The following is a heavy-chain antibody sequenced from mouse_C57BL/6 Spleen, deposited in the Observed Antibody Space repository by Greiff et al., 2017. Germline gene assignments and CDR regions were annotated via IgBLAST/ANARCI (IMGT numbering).Heavy chain of an antibody. D-gene: IGHD1-2*01. J-gene: IGHJ2*01. V-gene: IGHV1-64*01. CDR3: ARCTTAFDY. CDR2: IHPNSGST. Sequence: VQLQQSGAELVKPGASVKLSCKASGYTFTSYWMHWVKQRPGQGLEWIGMIHPNSGSTNYNEKFKSKATLTVNKSSSTAYMQLSSLTSEDSAVYYCARCTTAFDYWGQGTTLTVSS. CDR1: GYTFTSYW.